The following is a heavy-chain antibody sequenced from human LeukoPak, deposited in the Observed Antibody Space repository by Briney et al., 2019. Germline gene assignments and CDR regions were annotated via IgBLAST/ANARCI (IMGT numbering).Heavy chain of an antibody. CDR1: GGSISSSSYY. J-gene: IGHJ5*02. CDR2: IYYSGST. Sequence: SETLSLTCTVSGGSISSSSYYRGWIRQPPGKGLEWIGSIYYSGSTYYNPSLKSRVTISVDTSKNQFSLKLSSVTAADTAVYYCARDTGLGYCSGGNCYGTLDPWGQGTLVTVSS. CDR3: ARDTGLGYCSGGNCYGTLDP. V-gene: IGHV4-39*07. D-gene: IGHD2-15*01.